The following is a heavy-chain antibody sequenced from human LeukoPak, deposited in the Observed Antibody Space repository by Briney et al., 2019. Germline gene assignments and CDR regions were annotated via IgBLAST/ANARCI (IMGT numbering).Heavy chain of an antibody. CDR1: GGTFSSYA. V-gene: IGHV1-69*05. J-gene: IGHJ6*03. Sequence: SVKVSCKASGGTFSSYAISWVRQAPGQGLEWMGGIIPIFGTANYAQKFQGRVTITTDESTSTAYMELSSLRSEDTAVYYCARGRPGGSGYYTEDYYYYYMDVWGKGITVTVSS. CDR2: IIPIFGTA. CDR3: ARGRPGGSGYYTEDYYYYYMDV. D-gene: IGHD3-3*01.